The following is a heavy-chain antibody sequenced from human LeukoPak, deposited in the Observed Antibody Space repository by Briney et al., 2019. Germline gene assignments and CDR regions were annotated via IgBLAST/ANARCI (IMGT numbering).Heavy chain of an antibody. D-gene: IGHD6-19*01. CDR2: INHSGST. CDR1: GGSFSGYY. J-gene: IGHJ4*02. CDR3: ARYAYGSGPFDY. Sequence: PSETLSLACAVYGGSFSGYYWSWIRQSPGKGLEWIGEINHSGSTNYNPSLKSRVTISVDTSKNQFSLQLNSVTAADTAVYYCARYAYGSGPFDYWGQGTLITVSS. V-gene: IGHV4-34*01.